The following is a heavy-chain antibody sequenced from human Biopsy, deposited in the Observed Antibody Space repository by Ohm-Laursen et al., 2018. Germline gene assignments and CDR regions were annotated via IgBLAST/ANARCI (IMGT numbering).Heavy chain of an antibody. CDR3: ARDGKRWDYSTYFSWHFDL. V-gene: IGHV3-21*01. Sequence: SLRLSCAASGFTLSSYSMNWVRQTPGKGLEWVSTISSSSDNIYYVDSVKSRFTISRDNAKNTVDLQMNSLRAEDTAVYFCARDGKRWDYSTYFSWHFDLWGRGTLLTVSS. CDR2: ISSSSDNI. J-gene: IGHJ2*01. CDR1: GFTLSSYS. D-gene: IGHD4-11*01.